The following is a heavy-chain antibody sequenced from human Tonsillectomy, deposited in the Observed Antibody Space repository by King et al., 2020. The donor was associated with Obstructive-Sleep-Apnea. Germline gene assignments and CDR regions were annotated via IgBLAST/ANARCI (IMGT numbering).Heavy chain of an antibody. CDR3: ELCGSGIFTFDY. Sequence: VQLVESGGGVVQPGRSLRLSCATSGFTFSYYYLHWVRQAPGKGLEWVAAISFDGSNKYYADSVKGRFTISRDNSKNTLYLQMNSLRAEDTAVYYCELCGSGIFTFDYWGQGTLVTVPS. D-gene: IGHD3-10*01. J-gene: IGHJ4*02. CDR2: ISFDGSNK. CDR1: GFTFSYYY. V-gene: IGHV3-30*03.